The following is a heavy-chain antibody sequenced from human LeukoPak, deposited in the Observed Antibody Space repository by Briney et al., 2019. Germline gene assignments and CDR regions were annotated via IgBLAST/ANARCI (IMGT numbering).Heavy chain of an antibody. J-gene: IGHJ6*02. CDR3: ARDLRNYGGPRDYYYYYYGMDV. D-gene: IGHD4-23*01. V-gene: IGHV1-2*04. CDR1: GYTFSSHG. Sequence: ASVKVSCKASGYTFSSHGISWVRQAPGQGLEWMGWINPNSGGTNYAQKFQGWVTMTRDTSISTAYMELSRLRSDDTAVYYCARDLRNYGGPRDYYYYYYGMDVWGQGTTVTVSS. CDR2: INPNSGGT.